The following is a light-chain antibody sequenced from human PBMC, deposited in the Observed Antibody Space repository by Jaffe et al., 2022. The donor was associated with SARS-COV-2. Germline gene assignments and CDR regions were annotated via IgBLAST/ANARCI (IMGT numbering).Light chain of an antibody. CDR3: QQYNNWSYT. CDR2: GAS. J-gene: IGKJ2*01. V-gene: IGKV3-15*01. CDR1: QSVSSN. Sequence: EIVMTQSPATLSVSPGERATLSCRASQSVSSNLAWYQQKPGQGPRLLIYGASTRATGIPARFSGSGSGTEFTLTISSLQSEDFAVYYCQQYNNWSYTFGQGTKLEIK.